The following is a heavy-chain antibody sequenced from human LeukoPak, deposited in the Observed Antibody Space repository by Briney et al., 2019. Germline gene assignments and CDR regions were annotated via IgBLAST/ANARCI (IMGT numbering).Heavy chain of an antibody. CDR1: GFTFSDLH. Sequence: PGGSLRLSCAASGFTFSDLHIDWVRQAPGKGLEWVGRIRNKATSYTTEYAASVKGSFTISRDDSKNSVYLQMNNLQTEDTAVYYCAGGSRGYFDYWGQGTLVTVSS. CDR3: AGGSRGYFDY. CDR2: IRNKATSYTT. V-gene: IGHV3-72*01. D-gene: IGHD5-12*01. J-gene: IGHJ4*02.